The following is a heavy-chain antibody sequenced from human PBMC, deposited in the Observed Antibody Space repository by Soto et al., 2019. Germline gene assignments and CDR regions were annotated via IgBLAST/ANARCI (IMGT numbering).Heavy chain of an antibody. D-gene: IGHD2-21*01. J-gene: IGHJ4*02. Sequence: EVQLVESGGGLVQPGGSLKLSCAASGFTFSGSAMHWVRQASGKGLEWVGRIRSKADSYATAYAASVKGRFTISRDDSKNTAYLQMNSLKTEDTATYYCTRMCGDCYSEDFDYWGKGTLVTVSS. CDR3: TRMCGDCYSEDFDY. V-gene: IGHV3-73*01. CDR1: GFTFSGSA. CDR2: IRSKADSYAT.